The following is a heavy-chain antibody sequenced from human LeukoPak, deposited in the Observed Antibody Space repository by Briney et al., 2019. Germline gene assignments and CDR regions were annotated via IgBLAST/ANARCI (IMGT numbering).Heavy chain of an antibody. D-gene: IGHD4-23*01. CDR2: IYHSGST. CDR3: ARGRKKSRTYGGNSGMVY. CDR1: GGSISSGGYS. Sequence: PSETLSLTCAVSGGSISSGGYSWSWIRQPPGKGLEWIGYIYHSGSTYYNPSLKSRVTISVDRSKNQFSLKLSSVTAADTAVYHCARGRKKSRTYGGNSGMVYWGQGTLVTVSS. J-gene: IGHJ4*02. V-gene: IGHV4-30-2*01.